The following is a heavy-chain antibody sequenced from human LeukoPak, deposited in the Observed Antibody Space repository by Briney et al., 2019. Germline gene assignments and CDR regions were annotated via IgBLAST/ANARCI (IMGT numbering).Heavy chain of an antibody. V-gene: IGHV3-13*01. CDR2: IGTAGDT. J-gene: IGHJ6*03. CDR1: GLTFGSYD. CDR3: ARALVGATYYYMDV. Sequence: GGSLRLSCAASGLTFGSYDMHWVRQATGKGLEWVSAIGTAGDTYYPGSVKGRFTISRENAKNSLYLQMKNLRAGDTAVYYCARALVGATYYYMDVWGKGTTVTVSS. D-gene: IGHD1-26*01.